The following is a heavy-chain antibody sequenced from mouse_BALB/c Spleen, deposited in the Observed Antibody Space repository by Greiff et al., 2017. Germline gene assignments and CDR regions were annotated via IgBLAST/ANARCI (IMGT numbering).Heavy chain of an antibody. CDR3: ARYYYGSSWYFEV. D-gene: IGHD1-1*01. Sequence: EVQVVESGGGLVKPGGSLKLSCAASGFTFSSYAMSWVRQSPEKRLEWVAEISSGGSYTYYPDTVTGRFTISRDNAKNTLYLEMSSLRSEDTAMYYCARYYYGSSWYFEVWGAGTTVTVSS. J-gene: IGHJ1*01. V-gene: IGHV5-9-4*01. CDR2: ISSGGSYT. CDR1: GFTFSSYA.